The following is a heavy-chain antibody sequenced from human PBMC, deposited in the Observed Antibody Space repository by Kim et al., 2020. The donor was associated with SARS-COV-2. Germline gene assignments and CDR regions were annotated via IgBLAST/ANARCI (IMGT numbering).Heavy chain of an antibody. Sequence: GGSLRLSCAASGFTFSSYAMHWVRQAPGKGLEWVAVISYDGSNKYYADSVKGRFTISRDNSKNTLYLQMNSLRAEDTAVYYCARESGRGYSYGPRGWFDPWGQGTLVTVSS. CDR1: GFTFSSYA. CDR3: ARESGRGYSYGPRGWFDP. V-gene: IGHV3-30*04. J-gene: IGHJ5*02. D-gene: IGHD5-18*01. CDR2: ISYDGSNK.